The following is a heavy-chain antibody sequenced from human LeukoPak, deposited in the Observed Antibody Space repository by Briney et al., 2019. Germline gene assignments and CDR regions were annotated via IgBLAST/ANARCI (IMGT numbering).Heavy chain of an antibody. Sequence: GGSLTLSCAASGFSFSNYWMSWVRQAPGEGLEWVANIKQDGSEKHYVDSVKGRFTVSRDNAKNSLYLQMNSLRAEDTALYYCARPGHYDTTWYQWGQGTLVTVSS. J-gene: IGHJ4*02. CDR1: GFSFSNYW. CDR3: ARPGHYDTTWYQ. D-gene: IGHD3-22*01. CDR2: IKQDGSEK. V-gene: IGHV3-7*01.